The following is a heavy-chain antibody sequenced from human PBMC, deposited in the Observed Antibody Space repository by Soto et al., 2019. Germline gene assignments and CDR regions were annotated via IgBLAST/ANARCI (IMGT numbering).Heavy chain of an antibody. CDR3: ARGDTLYNWFDP. J-gene: IGHJ5*02. CDR2: ISSDSNTR. Sequence: PGGSLRLSCAASGFTFSDYYMSWIRQAPGKGLEWVSHISSDSNTRNYADSVKGRFTISRDNAKNSLYLQMNSLRAEDTAVYYCARGDTLYNWFDPWGQGTLVTVSS. CDR1: GFTFSDYY. D-gene: IGHD5-18*01. V-gene: IGHV3-11*01.